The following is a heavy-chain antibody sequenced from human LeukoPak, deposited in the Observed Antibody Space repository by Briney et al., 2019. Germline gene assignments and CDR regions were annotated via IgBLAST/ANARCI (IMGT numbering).Heavy chain of an antibody. CDR1: GGSISSSNW. D-gene: IGHD1-26*01. V-gene: IGHV4-4*02. CDR3: ARGRVGATKVVGAFDI. Sequence: SGTLSLTCAVSGGSISSSNWWSWVRQPPGKGLEWIGEIYHSGSTNYNPSLKSRVTISLDTSKNHFSLKLSSVTAADTAVYYCARGRVGATKVVGAFDIWGQGTMVTVSS. CDR2: IYHSGST. J-gene: IGHJ3*02.